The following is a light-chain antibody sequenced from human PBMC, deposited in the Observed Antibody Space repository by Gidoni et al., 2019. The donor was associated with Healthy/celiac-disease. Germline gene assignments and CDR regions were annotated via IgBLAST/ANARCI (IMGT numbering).Light chain of an antibody. V-gene: IGKV1-33*01. J-gene: IGKJ4*01. Sequence: DIQMTQSPSSLSASVGDRVTITCQASQDISNYLNWYQQKPGKAPKLLIYDASNLETGVPSTFSGSESGTDFTFTISSLQPEDIATYYCQQYDNLPSTFGGGTKVEIK. CDR3: QQYDNLPST. CDR1: QDISNY. CDR2: DAS.